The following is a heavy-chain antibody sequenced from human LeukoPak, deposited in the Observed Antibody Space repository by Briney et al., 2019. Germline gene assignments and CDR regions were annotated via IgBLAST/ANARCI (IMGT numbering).Heavy chain of an antibody. CDR1: RFTFSSYG. J-gene: IGHJ4*02. Sequence: GGSLRPSCAASRFTFSSYGMSWVRQAPGKGLEWVSGISSSGGSTYYADSVKGRFTISRDNSKNTLYLQMNSLRAEDTAVYYCAKAPANYVDTAMGTFDYWGQGTLVTVSS. CDR2: ISSSGGST. V-gene: IGHV3-23*01. D-gene: IGHD5-18*01. CDR3: AKAPANYVDTAMGTFDY.